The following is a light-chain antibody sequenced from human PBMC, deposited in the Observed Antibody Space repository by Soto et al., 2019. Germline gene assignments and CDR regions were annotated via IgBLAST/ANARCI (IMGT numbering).Light chain of an antibody. CDR3: SSYTSSSTYV. V-gene: IGLV2-14*01. J-gene: IGLJ1*01. Sequence: QSVLTQPASVSGSPGQLITISCTGTSSDVGGYNDVSWYQQHPGKAPKLMIYEVSNRPSGVSNRFSGSKSGNTASLTISGLQAEDEADYYCSSYTSSSTYVFGTGTKLTVL. CDR1: SSDVGGYND. CDR2: EVS.